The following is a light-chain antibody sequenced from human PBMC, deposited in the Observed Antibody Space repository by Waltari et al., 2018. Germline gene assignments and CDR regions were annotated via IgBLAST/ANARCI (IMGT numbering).Light chain of an antibody. CDR3: QQYNSFPWT. V-gene: IGKV1-5*03. CDR2: KAS. J-gene: IGKJ1*01. CDR1: QNINDW. Sequence: DIQLTQSPSTLSASVGDRVTITCRASQNINDWLAWYQQKPGKAPNLLIYKASSLESGVPSRFSGSGYGTEFTLTISSLQPGDFATYYCQQYNSFPWTFGQGTKVEIK.